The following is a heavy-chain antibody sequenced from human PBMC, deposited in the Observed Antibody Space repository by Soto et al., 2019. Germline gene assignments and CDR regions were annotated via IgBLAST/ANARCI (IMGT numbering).Heavy chain of an antibody. V-gene: IGHV3-7*03. Sequence: HPGGSIRLSCTASGFAFSDFRVSWVRQPPGKGLEWVANMKPDGCDINYVDSVRGRFTISRDNAKKSMYLQMDSLRVDDTAVYYCGRDRGYSSFDYSGPGTPVTVSS. J-gene: IGHJ4*02. CDR3: GRDRGYSSFDY. D-gene: IGHD3-16*02. CDR2: MKPDGCDI. CDR1: GFAFSDFR.